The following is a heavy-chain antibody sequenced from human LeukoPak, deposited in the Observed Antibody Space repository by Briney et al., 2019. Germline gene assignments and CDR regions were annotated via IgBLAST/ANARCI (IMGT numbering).Heavy chain of an antibody. Sequence: ASVKVSCKASGYTFTSYYMHWVRQAPGQGLEWMGIINPSGGSTSYAQKFQGRVTMTRDTSTSTVYMELSSLRSEDTAVYYCARDGVEGAAAGGSPLVPGAFDIWGQGTMVTVSS. CDR3: ARDGVEGAAAGGSPLVPGAFDI. CDR1: GYTFTSYY. D-gene: IGHD6-13*01. CDR2: INPSGGST. J-gene: IGHJ3*02. V-gene: IGHV1-46*01.